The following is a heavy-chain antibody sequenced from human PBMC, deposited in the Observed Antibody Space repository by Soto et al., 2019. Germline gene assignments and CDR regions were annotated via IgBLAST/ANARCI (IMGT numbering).Heavy chain of an antibody. CDR1: GGSISSDY. J-gene: IGHJ5*02. D-gene: IGHD3-10*01. Sequence: SETLSLTCTVSGGSISSDYWNWIRQPPGKGLEWIGYIHSGSTNYNASLRSRVAISLDTSKNQFSLKLSSVTAADTAVYYCARGFYYYGSGPFDPWGQGTLVTVSS. CDR2: IHSGST. V-gene: IGHV4-59*12. CDR3: ARGFYYYGSGPFDP.